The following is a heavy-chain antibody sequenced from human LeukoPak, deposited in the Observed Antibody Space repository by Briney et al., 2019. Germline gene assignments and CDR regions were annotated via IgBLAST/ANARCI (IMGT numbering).Heavy chain of an antibody. CDR1: GFTFSDYY. Sequence: GGSLRLSCAASGFTFSDYYMSWIRQAPGKGLEWVSYISSSGSTLYYADSVKGRFTISRDNAKNSLYLQMDSLRAEDTAVYYCARDEGTGSYAYYYYYMDVWGKGTTVTVSS. J-gene: IGHJ6*03. D-gene: IGHD1-26*01. CDR2: ISSSGSTL. CDR3: ARDEGTGSYAYYYYYMDV. V-gene: IGHV3-11*04.